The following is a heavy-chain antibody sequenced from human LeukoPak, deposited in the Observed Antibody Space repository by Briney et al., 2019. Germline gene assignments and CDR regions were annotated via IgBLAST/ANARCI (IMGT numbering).Heavy chain of an antibody. CDR1: GFTFSSYW. D-gene: IGHD6-13*01. CDR2: IKQDGSEK. J-gene: IGHJ4*02. Sequence: GGSLRLSCAASGFTFSSYWMSWVRQAPGKGLEWVANIKQDGSEKYYVDSVKGRFTISRDNAKNSPYLQMNSLRAEDTAVYYCARTSDGYSSSWYYFDYWGQGTLVTVSS. CDR3: ARTSDGYSSSWYYFDY. V-gene: IGHV3-7*01.